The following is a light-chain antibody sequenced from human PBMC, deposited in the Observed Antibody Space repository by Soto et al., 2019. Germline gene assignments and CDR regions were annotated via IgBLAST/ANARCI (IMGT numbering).Light chain of an antibody. Sequence: DIQMTQSPSSLSASVGDRVTITCRASQTISSYLSWYQQKPGKAPKLLIFAASRLESGVPSRFSGSGSGTDFTLTISSLQPEDFATYYCQQSYSTPPYTVGQGTKLEIK. J-gene: IGKJ2*01. V-gene: IGKV1-39*01. CDR2: AAS. CDR3: QQSYSTPPYT. CDR1: QTISSY.